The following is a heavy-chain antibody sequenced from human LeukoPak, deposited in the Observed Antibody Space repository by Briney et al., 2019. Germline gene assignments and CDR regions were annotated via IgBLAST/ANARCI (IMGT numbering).Heavy chain of an antibody. J-gene: IGHJ4*02. Sequence: PSETLSLTCNVSGVSISSYFWTWIRQPAGKGLEWIGRIHASETTNYNSSLKSRVSMSVDTSKNQFSLKLTSVTAADTAVYFCARDGADVYGRAFDYWGQGTLVSVSS. V-gene: IGHV4-4*07. D-gene: IGHD3-10*01. CDR2: IHASETT. CDR3: ARDGADVYGRAFDY. CDR1: GVSISSYF.